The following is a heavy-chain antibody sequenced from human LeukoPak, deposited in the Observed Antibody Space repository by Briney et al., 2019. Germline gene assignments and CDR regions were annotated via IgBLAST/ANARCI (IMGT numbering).Heavy chain of an antibody. Sequence: GGSLRLSCAASGFTFTKYWMTWVRQAPGKGLEWVGNIKQDGSDKNYMDSVKGRFTISRDNTKNSVYLQMSRLRSDDTAVYYCARDRTRGDYWGQGTLVTVSS. V-gene: IGHV3-7*03. J-gene: IGHJ4*02. CDR1: GFTFTKYW. CDR3: ARDRTRGDY. D-gene: IGHD3-10*01. CDR2: IKQDGSDK.